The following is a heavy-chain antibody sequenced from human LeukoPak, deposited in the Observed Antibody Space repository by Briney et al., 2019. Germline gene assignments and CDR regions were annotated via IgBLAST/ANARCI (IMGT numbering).Heavy chain of an antibody. V-gene: IGHV3-48*01. D-gene: IGHD3-16*01. Sequence: TGGSLRLACAASGFTFSTYIMNWVRQAPGKGPEWVSYISTSGTTMYYADSVKGRFTISRDNANNSLYLQMNSLRAEDAAVYYCASSPPRGGRPWGQGTLVSVSS. CDR3: ASSPPRGGRP. J-gene: IGHJ5*02. CDR2: ISTSGTTM. CDR1: GFTFSTYI.